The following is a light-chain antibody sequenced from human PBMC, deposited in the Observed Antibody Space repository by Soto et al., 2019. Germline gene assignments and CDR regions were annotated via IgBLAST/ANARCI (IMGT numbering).Light chain of an antibody. CDR1: SSNIGDNY. CDR3: GTWYSSLSVAV. Sequence: QSVLTQPPSVSAAAGQKVTISCSGSSSNIGDNYVSWYQQFPGTAPKLLIYDNDQRSSGTPDRFSAYKSGTSATLGITGLQTGDEADYYCGTWYSSLSVAVFGGGTQLTVL. J-gene: IGLJ7*01. V-gene: IGLV1-51*01. CDR2: DND.